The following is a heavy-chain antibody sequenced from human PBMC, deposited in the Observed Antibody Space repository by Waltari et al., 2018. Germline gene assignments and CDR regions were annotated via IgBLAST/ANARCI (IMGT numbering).Heavy chain of an antibody. CDR1: GFTFSNYW. V-gene: IGHV3-7*01. J-gene: IGHJ5*02. CDR2: KRQEGSES. Sequence: EVQLVESGGGLVQPGGSLRLSCAASGFTFSNYWVDWVRQAPGEGLEWVANKRQEGSESHYGYSVKGRFTISRDNAQNLLYLQINSLRDEDTAVYYCSVSLNHWGQGTLVTVSS. CDR3: SVSLNH.